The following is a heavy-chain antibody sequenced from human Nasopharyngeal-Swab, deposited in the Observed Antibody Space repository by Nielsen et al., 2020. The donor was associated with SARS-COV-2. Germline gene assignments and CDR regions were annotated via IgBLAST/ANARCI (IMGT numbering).Heavy chain of an antibody. J-gene: IGHJ6*02. Sequence: GESLKISCKASGYTFTSYGISWVRQAPGQGLEWMGWISAYNGTTNYAQKLQGRVTMTTDTSTSTAYMELRSLRSDDTAVYYCARDRERYFDFWSSSSLNYNYAMDVWGQGTTVTVSS. CDR3: ARDRERYFDFWSSSSLNYNYAMDV. CDR2: ISAYNGTT. D-gene: IGHD3-3*01. V-gene: IGHV1-18*01. CDR1: GYTFTSYG.